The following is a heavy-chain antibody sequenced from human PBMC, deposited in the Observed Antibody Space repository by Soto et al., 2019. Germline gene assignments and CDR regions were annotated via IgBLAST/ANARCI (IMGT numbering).Heavy chain of an antibody. CDR1: GSSFRNAW. V-gene: IGHV3-15*01. Sequence: GSLRLSCAASGSSFRNAWMSWVRQAPGKGLEWVGHIKSQGDGGTRDYAAPVKGRFTISRDDSKNTLFLQMISLKNEDTAVYFCTTDLQAYCDGTTCYAGNYYYDDMDVWGQGTTVTVSS. CDR3: TTDLQAYCDGTTCYAGNYYYDDMDV. D-gene: IGHD2-2*01. J-gene: IGHJ6*02. CDR2: IKSQGDGGTR.